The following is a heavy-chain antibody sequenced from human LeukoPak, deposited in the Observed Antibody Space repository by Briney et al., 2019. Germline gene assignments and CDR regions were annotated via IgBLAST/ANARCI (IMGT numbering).Heavy chain of an antibody. J-gene: IGHJ5*02. Sequence: SETLSLTCTVSGGSISSGGYYWSWIRQHPGKGLEWIGYIYYSGSTYYNPSLKSRVTISVDTSKNQFSLKLSSVTAADTAVYYCARGERYYDFWSGPLGRSWFDPWGQGTLVTVSS. CDR3: ARGERYYDFWSGPLGRSWFDP. V-gene: IGHV4-31*03. D-gene: IGHD3-3*01. CDR1: GGSISSGGYY. CDR2: IYYSGST.